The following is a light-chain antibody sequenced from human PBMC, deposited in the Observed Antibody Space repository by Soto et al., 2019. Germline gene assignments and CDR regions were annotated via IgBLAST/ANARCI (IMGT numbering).Light chain of an antibody. Sequence: QSALTQPASVSGSPGQSITISCTGTSSDVGGYNYVSWYQQHPGKASKLMIYDVSNRLSGVSNLYSGSKSGNTASLTISGLRAEDEADYYCSSYTSSSTVVFGGGTKLTVL. CDR3: SSYTSSSTVV. J-gene: IGLJ2*01. V-gene: IGLV2-14*01. CDR2: DVS. CDR1: SSDVGGYNY.